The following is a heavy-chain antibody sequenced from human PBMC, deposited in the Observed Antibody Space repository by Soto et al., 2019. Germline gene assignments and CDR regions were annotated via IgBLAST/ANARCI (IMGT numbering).Heavy chain of an antibody. Sequence: ASVKVSCKSSGYPFTHYGITWVRQAPGQGLEWMGWISPFNGNTNYGQTLKGRVTLTTDTSTSTAYMELRSLRSDDTAVYYYARLGYSGYDRGGSYYYYYYGMDVGGQGTTVTVPS. CDR1: GYPFTHYG. CDR2: ISPFNGNT. D-gene: IGHD5-12*01. CDR3: ARLGYSGYDRGGSYYYYYYGMDV. V-gene: IGHV1-18*01. J-gene: IGHJ6*02.